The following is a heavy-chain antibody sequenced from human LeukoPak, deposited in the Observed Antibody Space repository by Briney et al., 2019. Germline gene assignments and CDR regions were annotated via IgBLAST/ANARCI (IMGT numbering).Heavy chain of an antibody. CDR3: ARHKGYSYGYSED. Sequence: PSETLSLTCTVSGGSISSRSYYWGWIRQPPGKGLEWIGSIYYGGSTYYNPSLKSRVSISVDTSKNQFSLRVSSVTAADTAVYYCARHKGYSYGYSEDWGQGTLVTVSS. V-gene: IGHV4-39*01. J-gene: IGHJ4*02. CDR2: IYYGGST. CDR1: GGSISSRSYY. D-gene: IGHD5-18*01.